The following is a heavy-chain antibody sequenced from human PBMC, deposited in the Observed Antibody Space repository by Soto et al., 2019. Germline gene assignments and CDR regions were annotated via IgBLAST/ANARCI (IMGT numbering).Heavy chain of an antibody. V-gene: IGHV1-2*04. J-gene: IGHJ4*02. CDR1: GYTFTGYS. D-gene: IGHD3-22*01. CDR3: ASSLRGVDYYDSSGYYPLDY. Sequence: ASVKVSCKASGYTFTGYSMHWVRQAPGQGLEWKGWINPNSGDKNYAQKFQGWVTITRDTSISTAYMELSRLRSDDTAVYYFASSLRGVDYYDSSGYYPLDYWGQGTLVTVSS. CDR2: INPNSGDK.